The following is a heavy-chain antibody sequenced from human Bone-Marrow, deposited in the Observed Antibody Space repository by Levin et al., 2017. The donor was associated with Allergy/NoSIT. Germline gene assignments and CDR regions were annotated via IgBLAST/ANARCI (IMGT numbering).Heavy chain of an antibody. J-gene: IGHJ2*01. D-gene: IGHD4-17*01. V-gene: IGHV1-2*02. CDR2: INPNNGAT. CDR3: ARDPAVTRDGYFDL. CDR1: GFAFTDYY. Sequence: ASVKVSCKASGFAFTDYYMHWVRQAPGQGLEWLGWINPNNGATKYALKFQDRVTMTSDTSISTAYMEFRRLRSDDTAVFYCARDPAVTRDGYFDLWGRGTLVSVSS.